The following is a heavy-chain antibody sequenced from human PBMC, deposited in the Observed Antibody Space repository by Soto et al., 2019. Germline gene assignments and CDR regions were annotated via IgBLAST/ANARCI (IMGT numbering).Heavy chain of an antibody. Sequence: GGSLRLSCAASGFTFSIFAMTWVRQAPGKGLEWVASITGNGDYARYTDSVQGRFTISRDNSKNTLYLQMNSLRTEDTALYYCSRDPNGDYIGAFDNWGQGTMVTVSS. CDR3: SRDPNGDYIGAFDN. CDR1: GFTFSIFA. V-gene: IGHV3-23*01. D-gene: IGHD4-17*01. CDR2: ITGNGDYA. J-gene: IGHJ3*02.